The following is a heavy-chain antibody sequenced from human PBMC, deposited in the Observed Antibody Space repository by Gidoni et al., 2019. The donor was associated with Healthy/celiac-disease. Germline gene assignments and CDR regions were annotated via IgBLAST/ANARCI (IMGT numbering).Heavy chain of an antibody. CDR2: IWYDGSNK. CDR3: ARGRHSTRRRSYYYYGMDV. Sequence: QVQLVESGGGVVQPGRSLRLSCAASGFTFSSYGMHWVRQAPGKGMEWVAVIWYDGSNKYYADSVKGRFTISRDNSKNTLYLQMNSLRAEDTAVYYCARGRHSTRRRSYYYYGMDVWGQGTTVTVSS. D-gene: IGHD6-13*01. CDR1: GFTFSSYG. V-gene: IGHV3-33*01. J-gene: IGHJ6*02.